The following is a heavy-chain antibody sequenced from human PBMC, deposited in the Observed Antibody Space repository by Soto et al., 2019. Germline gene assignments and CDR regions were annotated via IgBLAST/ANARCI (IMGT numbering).Heavy chain of an antibody. Sequence: QVELVQSGAEGKKPGSSVKVSCKASGGNFITFAISWVRQAPGQGLEWMGEIIPISSTTKLAHQFQDRVTISADASSSTVHMELRSLKSEDTAIYFCAKKLGIDPFGSYGLDVWGQGTTVTVSS. V-gene: IGHV1-69*01. CDR3: AKKLGIDPFGSYGLDV. J-gene: IGHJ6*02. CDR2: IIPISSTT. CDR1: GGNFITFA. D-gene: IGHD7-27*01.